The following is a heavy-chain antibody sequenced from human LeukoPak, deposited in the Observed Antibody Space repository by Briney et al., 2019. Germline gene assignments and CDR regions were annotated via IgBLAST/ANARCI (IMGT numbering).Heavy chain of an antibody. CDR3: ARWTMTPTGQGGVYFDH. J-gene: IGHJ4*02. D-gene: IGHD1-1*01. CDR1: GDSVSSNRAA. Sequence: SQTLSLTCDITGDSVSSNRAAWNWIRQSPSRGLEWLGRTYYRSQWYIDYAVSVKSRISINPATSKNQFSLQLRSVTPEDTAVYYCARWTMTPTGQGGVYFDHWGQGILVTVSS. CDR2: TYYRSQWYI. V-gene: IGHV6-1*01.